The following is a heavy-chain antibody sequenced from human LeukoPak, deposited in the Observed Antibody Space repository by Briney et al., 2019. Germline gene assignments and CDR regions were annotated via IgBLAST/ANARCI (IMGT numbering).Heavy chain of an antibody. D-gene: IGHD3-10*01. J-gene: IGHJ4*02. CDR1: GYTFTGYY. CDR3: ARSSITMVRGVIYSFGY. V-gene: IGHV1-2*02. Sequence: ASVKVSCKASGYTFTGYYMHWVRQAPGQGLEWMGWINPNSGGTNYAQKFQGRVTMTRDTSISTAYMELSRLRSDDTAVYYRARSSITMVRGVIYSFGYWGQGTLVTVSS. CDR2: INPNSGGT.